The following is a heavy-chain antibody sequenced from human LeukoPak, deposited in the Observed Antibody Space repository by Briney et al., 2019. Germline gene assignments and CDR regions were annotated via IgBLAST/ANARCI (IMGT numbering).Heavy chain of an antibody. CDR3: ARCFCGGDCYYYYYMDV. J-gene: IGHJ6*03. CDR1: GFTFSSYE. V-gene: IGHV3-48*03. Sequence: PGGSLRLSCAASGFTFSSYEMNWVRQAPGKGLEWVSYISSSGSTIYYADSVKGRFTISRDNAKNSLYLQMNSLRAEDTAVYYCARCFCGGDCYYYYYMDVWGKGTTVTVSS. CDR2: ISSSGSTI. D-gene: IGHD2-21*02.